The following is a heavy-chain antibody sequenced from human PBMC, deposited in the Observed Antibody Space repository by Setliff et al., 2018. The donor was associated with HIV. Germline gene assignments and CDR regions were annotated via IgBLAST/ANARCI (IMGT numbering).Heavy chain of an antibody. Sequence: ETLSLTCAVYGGSFRGYYWSWIRQPPGKGLEWIGEINHSGITNYNPSLKSRVTISVDTSKNQFSLKLSSVAAADTAVYYCARGLTVHDNFDIWGQGTMVTVSS. V-gene: IGHV4-34*01. J-gene: IGHJ3*02. CDR1: GGSFRGYY. CDR2: INHSGIT. D-gene: IGHD3-22*01. CDR3: ARGLTVHDNFDI.